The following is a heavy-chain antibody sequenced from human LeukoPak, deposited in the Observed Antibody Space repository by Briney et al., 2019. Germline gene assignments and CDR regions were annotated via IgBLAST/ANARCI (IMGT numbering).Heavy chain of an antibody. D-gene: IGHD2-15*01. CDR3: ARGYCSGGSCYPLKSIYYYYMDV. CDR1: GGSFSGYY. J-gene: IGHJ6*03. CDR2: INHSGST. Sequence: SETLSLTCAVYGGSFSGYYWNWIRQPPGKGLEWIGEINHSGSTNYNPSLKSRVTISVDTSKNQFSPKVTSVTAADTAVYYCARGYCSGGSCYPLKSIYYYYMDVWGEGTTVTFSS. V-gene: IGHV4-34*01.